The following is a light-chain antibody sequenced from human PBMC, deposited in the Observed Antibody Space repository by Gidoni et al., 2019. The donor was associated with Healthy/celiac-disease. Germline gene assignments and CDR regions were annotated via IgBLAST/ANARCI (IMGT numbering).Light chain of an antibody. CDR1: SPNIGAGYD. CDR3: QSYDSSLRV. J-gene: IGLJ1*01. Sequence: QSVLTQPPSVSGAPGQRVTISCTGSSPNIGAGYDVHWYQQLPGTAPKLLIYGNSNRPSGVPDRFSGSKSGTSASLAITGLQAEDDADYYCQSYDSSLRVFGTGTKVTVL. CDR2: GNS. V-gene: IGLV1-40*01.